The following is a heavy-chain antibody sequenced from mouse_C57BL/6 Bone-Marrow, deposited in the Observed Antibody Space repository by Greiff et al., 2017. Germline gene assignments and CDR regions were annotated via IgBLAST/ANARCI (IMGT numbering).Heavy chain of an antibody. J-gene: IGHJ4*01. Sequence: EVQGVESVAELVRPGASVKLSCTASGFNIKNTYMHWVKQRPEQGLEWIGRIDPANGNTKYAPKFQGKATITADTSSNTAYLQLSSLTSEDTAIYYCALYDGSSHYAMDYWGQGTSVTVSS. D-gene: IGHD1-1*01. CDR3: ALYDGSSHYAMDY. CDR1: GFNIKNTY. V-gene: IGHV14-3*01. CDR2: IDPANGNT.